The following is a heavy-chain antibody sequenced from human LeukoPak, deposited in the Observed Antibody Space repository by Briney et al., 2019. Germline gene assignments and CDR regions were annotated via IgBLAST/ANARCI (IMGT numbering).Heavy chain of an antibody. CDR3: ARDQRPHCSSTSCYIGSDY. J-gene: IGHJ4*02. Sequence: PGGSLRLFCAASGFTFSSYWMSWVRQAPGKGLEWVANIKQDGSEKYYVDSVKGRFTISRDNAKNSLYLQMNSLRAEDTAVYYCARDQRPHCSSTSCYIGSDYWGQGTLVTVSS. CDR1: GFTFSSYW. CDR2: IKQDGSEK. D-gene: IGHD2-2*02. V-gene: IGHV3-7*01.